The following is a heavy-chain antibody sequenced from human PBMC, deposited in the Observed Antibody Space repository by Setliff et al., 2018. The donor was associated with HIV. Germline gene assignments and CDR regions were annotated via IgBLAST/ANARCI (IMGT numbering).Heavy chain of an antibody. CDR2: INLYKDDT. CDR3: ARYALCSDDCSDEGADI. Sequence: ASVKVSCKPSGYTFTNYAITWVRQAPGQGLEWMGSINLYKDDTHYAQKFQDRVAMTADTSTNTVYMELRSLRSDDTAVYYCARYALCSDDCSDEGADIWGQGTLVTVSS. D-gene: IGHD2-21*01. V-gene: IGHV1-18*01. CDR1: GYTFTNYA. J-gene: IGHJ4*02.